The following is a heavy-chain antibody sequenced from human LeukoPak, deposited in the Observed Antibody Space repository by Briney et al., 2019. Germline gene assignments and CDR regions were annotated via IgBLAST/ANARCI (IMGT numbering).Heavy chain of an antibody. D-gene: IGHD5-18*01. CDR3: TTDLPNTATVDY. V-gene: IGHV3-15*01. CDR2: IKSKTDGGTT. Sequence: PGGSLRLSCAASGFTFSNAWMSWVRQAPEKGLEWVGRIKSKTDGGTTDYAAPVKGRFTISRDDSKNTLYLQMNSLKTEDTAVYYCTTDLPNTATVDYWGQGTLVTVSS. CDR1: GFTFSNAW. J-gene: IGHJ4*02.